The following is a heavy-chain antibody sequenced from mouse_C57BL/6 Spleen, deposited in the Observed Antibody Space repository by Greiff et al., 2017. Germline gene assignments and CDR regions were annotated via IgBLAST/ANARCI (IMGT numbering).Heavy chain of an antibody. CDR3: ARKTAQAPYYAMDY. V-gene: IGHV5-17*01. Sequence: EVKLEESGGGLVKPGGSLKLSCAASGFTFSDYGMHWVRQAPEKGLEWVAYISSGSSTLYYADTVKGRFTISRDNAKNTLFLQMTCLRSEDTAMYYLARKTAQAPYYAMDYWGQGTSVTVSS. CDR1: GFTFSDYG. J-gene: IGHJ4*01. CDR2: ISSGSSTL. D-gene: IGHD3-2*02.